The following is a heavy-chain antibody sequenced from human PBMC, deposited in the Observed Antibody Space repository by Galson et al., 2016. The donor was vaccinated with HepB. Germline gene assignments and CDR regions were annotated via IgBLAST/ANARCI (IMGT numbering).Heavy chain of an antibody. Sequence: SLRLSCAASRFTFSSHWMSWVRQAPGKGLEWVANIKQDGSEKYYVDSVKGRFSISRDNGKDSLYLQMNSLRAEDTALYYCARFDYGDYNDAFDIWCQGTMVTVSS. J-gene: IGHJ3*02. V-gene: IGHV3-7*01. D-gene: IGHD4-17*01. CDR2: IKQDGSEK. CDR1: RFTFSSHW. CDR3: ARFDYGDYNDAFDI.